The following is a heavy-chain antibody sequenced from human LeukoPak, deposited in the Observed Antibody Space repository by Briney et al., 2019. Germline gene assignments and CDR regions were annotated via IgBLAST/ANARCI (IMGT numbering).Heavy chain of an antibody. CDR1: GGSFSGYY. V-gene: IGHV4-34*01. D-gene: IGHD6-6*01. CDR2: INHSGST. Sequence: KPSETLSLTCAVYGGSFSGYYWSWIRQPPGKGLGWIGEINHSGSTNYNPSLKSRVTISVDTSKNQFSLKLSSVTAADTAVYYCARRIAARGIDYWGQGTLVTVSS. J-gene: IGHJ4*02. CDR3: ARRIAARGIDY.